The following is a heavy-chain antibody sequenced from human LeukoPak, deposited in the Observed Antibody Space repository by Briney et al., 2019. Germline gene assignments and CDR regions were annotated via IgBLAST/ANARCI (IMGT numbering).Heavy chain of an antibody. CDR1: GVSPRSSDYY. V-gene: IGHV4-39*01. Sequence: SETLSLTCTVSGVSPRSSDYYWGRIRQPPGKGLEWIGSIYDNESTYYNPSLKSPATMSVDTSRNQFSLKLSSVTAADTAVHYCARHVWGHSSGIFDYWGQGTLVTVSS. CDR2: IYDNEST. D-gene: IGHD5-18*01. CDR3: ARHVWGHSSGIFDY. J-gene: IGHJ4*02.